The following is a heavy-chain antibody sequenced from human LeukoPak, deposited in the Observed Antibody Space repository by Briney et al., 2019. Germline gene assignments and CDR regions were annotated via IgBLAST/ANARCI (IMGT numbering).Heavy chain of an antibody. J-gene: IGHJ4*02. CDR1: GSPFSRDA. Sequence: PGGSLRLSCATSGSPFSRDAMHWVRQCPGKGLEWLSRISPDGTTTNYADSVKGRFSISRDNARNTLYLQMNSLRDEDTAVYYCASDVAYKFDFWGQGTLVTFSS. D-gene: IGHD1-1*01. CDR2: ISPDGTTT. CDR3: ASDVAYKFDF. V-gene: IGHV3-74*01.